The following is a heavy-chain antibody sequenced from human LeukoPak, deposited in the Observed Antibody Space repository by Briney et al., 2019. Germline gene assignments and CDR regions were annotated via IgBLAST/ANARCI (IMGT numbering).Heavy chain of an antibody. V-gene: IGHV1-2*02. CDR2: ITPSGGT. D-gene: IGHD5-24*01. CDR3: ARDRYGDGFAHFDY. J-gene: IGHJ4*02. CDR1: GYTFTTYA. Sequence: SVKVSCKPFGYTFTTYAMHWVRQAPGQGLEWMGWITPSGGTNYPEKLKGRVAITRDTSITTAYVDLSRLTSDDTAVYYCARDRYGDGFAHFDYWGQGALVTVSS.